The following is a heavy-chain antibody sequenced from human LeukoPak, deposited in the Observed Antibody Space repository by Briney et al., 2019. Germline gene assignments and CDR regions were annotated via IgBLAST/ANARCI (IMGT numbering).Heavy chain of an antibody. V-gene: IGHV3-53*01. CDR1: GFTFSNAY. CDR2: IYSGGST. CDR3: ARVLRWSGSYYFDY. D-gene: IGHD1-26*01. J-gene: IGHJ4*02. Sequence: GGSLRLSCAASGFTFSNAYMSWVRQAPGKGLEWVSVIYSGGSTYYADSVKGRFTISRDNSKNTLYLQMNSLRAEDTAVYYCARVLRWSGSYYFDYWGQGTLVTVSS.